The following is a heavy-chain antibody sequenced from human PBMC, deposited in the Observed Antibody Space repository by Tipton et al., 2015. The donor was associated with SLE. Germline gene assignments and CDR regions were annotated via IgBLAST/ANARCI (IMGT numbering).Heavy chain of an antibody. Sequence: LRLSCTVSGGSISSSSYYWGWIRQPPGKGLEWIGSIYYSGNTYYNPSLKSRVTISVDTSKNQFSLKLSSVTAADTAVYYCAREQWLQSAPFDYWGQGTLVTVSS. J-gene: IGHJ4*02. D-gene: IGHD5-24*01. CDR2: IYYSGNT. CDR3: AREQWLQSAPFDY. V-gene: IGHV4-39*07. CDR1: GGSISSSSYY.